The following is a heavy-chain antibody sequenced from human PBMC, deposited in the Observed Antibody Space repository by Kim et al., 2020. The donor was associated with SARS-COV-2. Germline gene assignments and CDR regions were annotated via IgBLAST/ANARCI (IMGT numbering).Heavy chain of an antibody. CDR2: INHSGST. CDR1: GDSISSTNYY. Sequence: SETLSLTCIVSGDSISSTNYYWGWIRQPPGRGLEWMGTINHSGSTYYNPSNKSRVTISVDTSKSHFYLRLKSVTVADTVIYCCAGQSGIAAPQVSDYWGQGTLVTLSS. J-gene: IGHJ4*02. CDR3: AGQSGIAAPQVSDY. D-gene: IGHD6-6*01. V-gene: IGHV4-39*01.